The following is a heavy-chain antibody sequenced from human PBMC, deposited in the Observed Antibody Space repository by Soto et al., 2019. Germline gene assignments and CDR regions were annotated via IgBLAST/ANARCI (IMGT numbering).Heavy chain of an antibody. V-gene: IGHV3-30-3*01. CDR1: GVTFSSYA. D-gene: IGHD5-18*01. CDR3: ARDPRAIQLWPLYYFDY. J-gene: IGHJ4*02. CDR2: ISYDGSNK. Sequence: PGGSLRLSCAASGVTFSSYAMHWVRQAPGKGLEWVAVISYDGSNKYYADSVKGRFTISRDNSKNTLYLQMNSLRAEDTAVYYCARDPRAIQLWPLYYFDYWGQGTLVTVSS.